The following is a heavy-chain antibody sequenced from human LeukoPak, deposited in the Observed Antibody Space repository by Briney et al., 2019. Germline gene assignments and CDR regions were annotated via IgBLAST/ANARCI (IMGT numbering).Heavy chain of an antibody. Sequence: PSQTQSLTCTVSGGSISGGTYYWSWIRQQPGKGLEWIGYIYYSGSTNYNPSLKSRVTISVDTSKNQFSLKLSSVTAADTAVYYCARRAAAADATWFDPWGQGTLVTVSS. CDR3: ARRAAAADATWFDP. CDR2: IYYSGST. V-gene: IGHV4-31*03. J-gene: IGHJ5*02. D-gene: IGHD6-13*01. CDR1: GGSISGGTYY.